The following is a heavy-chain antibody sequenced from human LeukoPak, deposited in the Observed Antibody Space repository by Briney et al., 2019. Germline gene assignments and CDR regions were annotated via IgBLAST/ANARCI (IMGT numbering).Heavy chain of an antibody. CDR3: AREAAAAGFDY. V-gene: IGHV3-21*01. Sequence: GGSLRLSCAASGFTFSSYCMHWVRQAPGKGLEWVSSISSSSSYIYYAHSVKGPFTISRDNAKNSLYLQMNSLRAEDTAVYYCAREAAAAGFDYWGQGTLVTVSS. CDR2: ISSSSSYI. CDR1: GFTFSSYC. J-gene: IGHJ4*02. D-gene: IGHD6-13*01.